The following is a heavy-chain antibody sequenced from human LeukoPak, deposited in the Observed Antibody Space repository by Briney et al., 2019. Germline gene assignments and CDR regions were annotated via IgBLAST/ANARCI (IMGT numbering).Heavy chain of an antibody. CDR3: ARGASEGYYDSSGA. J-gene: IGHJ3*01. CDR1: GFTFSSYS. D-gene: IGHD3-22*01. CDR2: ISSSSSYI. V-gene: IGHV3-21*01. Sequence: GSLRLSCAASGFTFSSYSMNWVRQAPGKGLEWVSSISSSSSYIYYADSVKGRFTISRDNAKNSLYLQMNSLRAEDTAVYYCARGASEGYYDSSGAWGQGTMVTVSS.